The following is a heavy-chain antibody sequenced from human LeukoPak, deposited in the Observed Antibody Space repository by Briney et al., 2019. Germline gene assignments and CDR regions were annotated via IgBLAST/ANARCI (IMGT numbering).Heavy chain of an antibody. CDR1: RGSISSGSYY. D-gene: IGHD5-18*01. CDR3: ARGMALQLALDY. Sequence: SETLSLTCTVSRGSISSGSYYWSWIRQPAGKGLEWIGRIYTSGSTNYNPSLKSRVTISVDTSKNQFSLKLSSVTAADTAVYYCARGMALQLALDYWGQGTLVTVSS. V-gene: IGHV4-61*02. J-gene: IGHJ4*02. CDR2: IYTSGST.